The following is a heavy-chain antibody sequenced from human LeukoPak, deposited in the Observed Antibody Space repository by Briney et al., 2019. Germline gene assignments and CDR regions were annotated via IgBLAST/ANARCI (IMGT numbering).Heavy chain of an antibody. CDR2: IRSKAYGGTT. J-gene: IGHJ3*02. Sequence: GGSLRLSCTASGFTFGDYIMNWVRQAPGKGLEWVGFIRSKAYGGTTEYAASVKGRFIISRDDSKSIAYLQMSSLKSEDTAVYYCSRESTNAFDIWGQGTMVTVSS. CDR3: SRESTNAFDI. CDR1: GFTFGDYI. V-gene: IGHV3-49*04.